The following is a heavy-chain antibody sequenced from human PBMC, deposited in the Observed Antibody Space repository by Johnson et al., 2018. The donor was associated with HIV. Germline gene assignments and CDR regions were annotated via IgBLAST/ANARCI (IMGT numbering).Heavy chain of an antibody. J-gene: IGHJ3*02. V-gene: IGHV3-9*01. Sequence: VQLVESGGGLVQPGRSLRLSCAASGFTFDDYAMHWVRQAPGKGLEWVSGISWNRGSIGYADSVKGRFTISRDNAKNSLYLQMNSLRAEDTALYYCAKVDVTRAPRGTDAFDIWGQGTMVTVSS. CDR1: GFTFDDYA. CDR3: AKVDVTRAPRGTDAFDI. CDR2: ISWNRGSI. D-gene: IGHD3-10*01.